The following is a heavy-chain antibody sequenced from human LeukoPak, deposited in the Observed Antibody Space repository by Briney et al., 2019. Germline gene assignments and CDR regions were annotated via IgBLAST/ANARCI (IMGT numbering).Heavy chain of an antibody. D-gene: IGHD2-21*02. CDR2: ISYDGSNK. J-gene: IGHJ4*02. Sequence: TGESLRLSCAASGFTFSSYAMHWVRQAPGKGLEWVAVISYDGSNKYYADSVKGRFTISRDNSKNTLYLQMNSLRAEDTAVYYCAREHSGWRPTFDYWGQGTLVTVSS. CDR3: AREHSGWRPTFDY. CDR1: GFTFSSYA. V-gene: IGHV3-30*04.